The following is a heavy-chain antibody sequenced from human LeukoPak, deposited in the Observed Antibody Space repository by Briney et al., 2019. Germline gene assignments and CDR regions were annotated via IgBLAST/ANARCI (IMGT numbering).Heavy chain of an antibody. D-gene: IGHD2-15*01. CDR1: GFTFSSYG. J-gene: IGHJ6*02. CDR2: ISYDGSNR. CDR3: AKDWGGSGYGMDV. Sequence: PGGSLRLSCAASGFTFSSYGMHWVRQAPGKGLEWVAVISYDGSNRYYADSVKGRFTISRDNSKNTLYLQMNSLRAEDTAVYYCAKDWGGSGYGMDVWGQGTTVTVSS. V-gene: IGHV3-30*18.